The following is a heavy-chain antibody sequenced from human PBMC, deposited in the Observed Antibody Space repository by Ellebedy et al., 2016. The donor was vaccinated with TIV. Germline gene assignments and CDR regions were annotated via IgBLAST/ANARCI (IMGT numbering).Heavy chain of an antibody. CDR3: AREGGIAVAANIDY. Sequence: GESLKIPCAASGFTFSNYEMNWVRQAPGKGLEWVSYISSSVRTMHYPDSVKGRFTISRDNGKNSPYLQMNRLRAEDTAVNYFAREGGIAVAANIDYWGQGTLVTVSS. J-gene: IGHJ4*02. V-gene: IGHV3-48*03. D-gene: IGHD6-19*01. CDR1: GFTFSNYE. CDR2: ISSSVRTM.